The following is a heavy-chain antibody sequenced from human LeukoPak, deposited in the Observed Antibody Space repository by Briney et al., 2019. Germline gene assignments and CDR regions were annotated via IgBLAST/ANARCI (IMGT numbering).Heavy chain of an antibody. Sequence: SETLSLTCTVSGGSISSSSYYWGWIRQPPGKGLEWIGSIYYSGSTYYNPSLKSRVTISVDTSKNQFSLKLSSVTAADTAVYYCANGITIFGVVPYYFDYWGQGTLVTVSS. V-gene: IGHV4-39*01. J-gene: IGHJ4*02. CDR2: IYYSGST. CDR3: ANGITIFGVVPYYFDY. CDR1: GGSISSSSYY. D-gene: IGHD3-3*01.